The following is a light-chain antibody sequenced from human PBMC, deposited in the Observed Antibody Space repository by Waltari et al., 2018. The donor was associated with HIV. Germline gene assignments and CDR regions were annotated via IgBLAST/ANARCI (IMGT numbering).Light chain of an antibody. CDR2: STY. V-gene: IGLV8-61*01. CDR1: FGSVITTYY. Sequence: QTVVTQEPSFSVSPGGTVTLTCGLTFGSVITTYYPNWAQQTPGQAPRTLIYSTYSRSSGVPDRFSGSILGDKAALTITGAQADDEGHYFCVLYMGSGIWEFGGGTKLTVL. CDR3: VLYMGSGIWE. J-gene: IGLJ3*02.